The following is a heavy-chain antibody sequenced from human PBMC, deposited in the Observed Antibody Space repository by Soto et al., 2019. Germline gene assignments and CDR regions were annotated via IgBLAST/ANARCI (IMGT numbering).Heavy chain of an antibody. CDR2: IYYSGST. V-gene: IGHV4-31*03. CDR1: GGPISSGGYY. CDR3: SGVVVVAATRRKPYDP. Sequence: SETLSLPCTVSGGPISSGGYYWCWIRQHPGKDLGWIGYIYYSGSTYYNPSRKSRVTISVDTSKNQCSLKLSSVTAAVTAVYYCSGVVVVAATRRKPYDPWGQGTLVIVAS. J-gene: IGHJ5*02. D-gene: IGHD2-15*01.